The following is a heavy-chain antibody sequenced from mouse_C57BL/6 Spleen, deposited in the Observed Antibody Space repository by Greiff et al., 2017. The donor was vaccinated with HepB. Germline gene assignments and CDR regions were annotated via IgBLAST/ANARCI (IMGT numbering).Heavy chain of an antibody. Sequence: QVQLQQPGAELVMPGASVKLSCKASGYTFTSYWMHWVKQRPGQGLEWIGEIDPSDSYTNYNQKFKGKSTLTVDKSSSTAYMQLSSLTSEDSAVYYCARWENYYDAMDYWGQGTSVTVSS. D-gene: IGHD1-1*01. V-gene: IGHV1-69*01. J-gene: IGHJ4*01. CDR3: ARWENYYDAMDY. CDR2: IDPSDSYT. CDR1: GYTFTSYW.